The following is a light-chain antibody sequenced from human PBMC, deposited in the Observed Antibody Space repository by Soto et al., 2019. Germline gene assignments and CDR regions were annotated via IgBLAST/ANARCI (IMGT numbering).Light chain of an antibody. J-gene: IGKJ2*01. CDR3: PQYNNWPYT. Sequence: EIVMTQSTATMSVSPGEIATLSCRASQRVSGNSAWYQQQPGQAPRLLIYGVSTRVTGILARFSGSVSGTECTLTISSLQSYGLAVLYCPQYNNWPYTFGQGSKLGIK. CDR2: GVS. CDR1: QRVSGN. V-gene: IGKV3-15*01.